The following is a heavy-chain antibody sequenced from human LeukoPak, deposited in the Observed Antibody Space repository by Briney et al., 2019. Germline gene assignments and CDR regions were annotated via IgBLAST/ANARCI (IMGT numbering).Heavy chain of an antibody. V-gene: IGHV3-23*01. Sequence: GGSLRLSCAASGFTFSSYAMSWVPQAPGKGLEGVSAISGSGGSTYYADSVKGRFTISRDNSKNTLYLQMNSLRAEDTAVYYCAKSWGYNSDYFDYWGQGTLVTVSS. CDR1: GFTFSSYA. CDR3: AKSWGYNSDYFDY. CDR2: ISGSGGST. J-gene: IGHJ4*02. D-gene: IGHD5-24*01.